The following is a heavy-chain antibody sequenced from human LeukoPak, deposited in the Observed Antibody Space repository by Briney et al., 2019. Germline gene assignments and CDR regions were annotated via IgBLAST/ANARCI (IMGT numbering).Heavy chain of an antibody. Sequence: GGSLRLSCAASGFTFTSYGMHWVRQAPGKGLEWVAMIWYDGSHKKYADSVEGRFSISRDTSKNTLYLQMNSLRADDTAVYYCARRVRIPATHPIDYWGQGSVVSVSS. V-gene: IGHV3-33*03. J-gene: IGHJ4*02. CDR1: GFTFTSYG. D-gene: IGHD5-12*01. CDR3: ARRVRIPATHPIDY. CDR2: IWYDGSHK.